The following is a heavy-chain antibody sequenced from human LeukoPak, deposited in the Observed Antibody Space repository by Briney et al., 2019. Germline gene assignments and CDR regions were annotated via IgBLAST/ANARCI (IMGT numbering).Heavy chain of an antibody. V-gene: IGHV3-48*04. CDR3: ARDMVADY. J-gene: IGHJ4*02. Sequence: GGSLRPSCAASGFTFSYYNMNWVREAPGKGLEWVSFISSSSSSMSYADSVKGRFTISRDNAKNSLYLQMNSLRAEDTAVYYCARDMVADYWGQGTLVTVSS. D-gene: IGHD2-15*01. CDR1: GFTFSYYN. CDR2: ISSSSSSM.